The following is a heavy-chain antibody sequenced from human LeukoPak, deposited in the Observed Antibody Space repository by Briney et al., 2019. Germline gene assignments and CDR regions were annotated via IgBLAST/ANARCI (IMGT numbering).Heavy chain of an antibody. CDR1: GFTFSSYA. Sequence: GGSLRLSCAASGFTFSSYAMHWVRQAPGKGLEYVSAISSNGGSTYYANSVKGRFTISRDNSKNTLYLQMGSLRAEDMAVYYCARVSRDGYNFNAFDIWGQGTMVTVSS. CDR3: ARVSRDGYNFNAFDI. V-gene: IGHV3-64*01. CDR2: ISSNGGST. J-gene: IGHJ3*02. D-gene: IGHD5-12*01.